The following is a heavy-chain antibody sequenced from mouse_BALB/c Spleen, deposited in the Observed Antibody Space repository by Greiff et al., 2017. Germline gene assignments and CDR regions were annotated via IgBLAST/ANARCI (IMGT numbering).Heavy chain of an antibody. V-gene: IGHV5-17*02. CDR1: GFAFSSFG. CDR3: ARFDLYAMDY. J-gene: IGHJ4*01. Sequence: EVKLVESGGGLVKPGGSLKLSCAASGFAFSSFGMHWVRQAPEKGLEWVAYISSGSSTIYYADTVKGRFTISRDNPKNTLFLQMTSLRSEDTAMYYCARFDLYAMDYWGQGTSVTVSS. CDR2: ISSGSSTI.